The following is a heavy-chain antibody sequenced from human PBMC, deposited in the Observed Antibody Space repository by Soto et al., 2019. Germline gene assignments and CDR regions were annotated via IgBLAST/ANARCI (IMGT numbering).Heavy chain of an antibody. D-gene: IGHD3-22*01. V-gene: IGHV4-59*01. Sequence: LSLTCTVSGGSISSYYWSWIRQPPGKGLEWIGYIYYSGSTNYNPSLKSRVTISVDTSKNQFSLKLSSVTAADTAVYYCARVTITYYCDSSGYYVWNYFDYWGQGTLVTVSS. CDR2: IYYSGST. CDR1: GGSISSYY. J-gene: IGHJ4*02. CDR3: ARVTITYYCDSSGYYVWNYFDY.